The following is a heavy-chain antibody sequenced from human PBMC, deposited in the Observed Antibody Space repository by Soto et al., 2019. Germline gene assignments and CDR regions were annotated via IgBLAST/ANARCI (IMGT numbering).Heavy chain of an antibody. J-gene: IGHJ5*01. D-gene: IGHD2-15*01. Sequence: EVQLVESGGGLVKPGASLRLSCAASGFSFSSYTMNWVRQAPGKGLQWVSPITNRGTHTYSADSVKGRFTISRDNDKNSLYLQMNNLRAEDTAIYFCARAHEVAWFDSWGLGTLVTVTS. V-gene: IGHV3-21*01. CDR3: ARAHEVAWFDS. CDR1: GFSFSSYT. CDR2: ITNRGTHT.